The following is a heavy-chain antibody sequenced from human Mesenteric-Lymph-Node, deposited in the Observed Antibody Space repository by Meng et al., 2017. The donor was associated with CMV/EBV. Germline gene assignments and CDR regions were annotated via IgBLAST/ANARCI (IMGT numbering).Heavy chain of an antibody. V-gene: IGHV4-34*01. CDR3: ARDLGSTTVRGVQTYY. J-gene: IGHJ4*02. CDR1: GGSFSGYY. CDR2: INHSGST. Sequence: YGGSFSGYYWSWIRQPPGKGLEWIGEINHSGSTNYNPSLKSRVTISVDTSKNQFSLKLSSVTAADTAAYYCARDLGSTTVRGVQTYYWGQGTLVTVSS. D-gene: IGHD3-10*01.